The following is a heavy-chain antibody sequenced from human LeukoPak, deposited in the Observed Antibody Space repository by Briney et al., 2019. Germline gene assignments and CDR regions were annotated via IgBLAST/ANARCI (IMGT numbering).Heavy chain of an antibody. J-gene: IGHJ4*02. CDR2: IYTSGST. Sequence: SETLSLTCTVSGGSISSSSYYWSWIRQPAGKGLEWIGRIYTSGSTNYNPSLKSRVTISVDTSKNQFSLKLSSVTAADTAVYYCAREGYYYDSSGHIDYWGQGTLVTVSS. V-gene: IGHV4-61*02. CDR1: GGSISSSSYY. D-gene: IGHD3-22*01. CDR3: AREGYYYDSSGHIDY.